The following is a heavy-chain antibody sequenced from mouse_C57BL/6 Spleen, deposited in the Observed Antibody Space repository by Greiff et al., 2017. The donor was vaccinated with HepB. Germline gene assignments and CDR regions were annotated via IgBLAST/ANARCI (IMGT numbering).Heavy chain of an antibody. CDR1: GFTFSDAW. Sequence: DVKLVESGGGLVQPGGSMKLSCAASGFTFSDAWMDWVRQSPEKGLEWVAEIRNKANNHATYYAESVKGRFTISRDDSKSSVYLQMNSLRAEDTGIYYCTRKTMVTTSFAYWGQGTLVTVSA. CDR3: TRKTMVTTSFAY. CDR2: IRNKANNHAT. J-gene: IGHJ3*01. D-gene: IGHD2-2*01. V-gene: IGHV6-6*01.